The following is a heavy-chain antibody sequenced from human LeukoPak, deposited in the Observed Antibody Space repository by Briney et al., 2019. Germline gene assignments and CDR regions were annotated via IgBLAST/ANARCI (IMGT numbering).Heavy chain of an antibody. D-gene: IGHD5-12*01. Sequence: SETLSLTCTVSGGSVSSYYWSWIRQPVGKGLEWIGRIYTSGSTNYNPSLKSRVSMSVDTSKNQFSLKLSSVTAADTAVYYYARDLVAHFDYWGQGTLVTVSS. V-gene: IGHV4-4*07. J-gene: IGHJ4*02. CDR2: IYTSGST. CDR3: ARDLVAHFDY. CDR1: GGSVSSYY.